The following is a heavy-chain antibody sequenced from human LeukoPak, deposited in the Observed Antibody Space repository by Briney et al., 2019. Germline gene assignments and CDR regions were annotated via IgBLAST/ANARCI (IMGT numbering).Heavy chain of an antibody. Sequence: SETLSLTCTVPGGSISSYYWSWIRQPPGKGLEWIGYIYYSGSTNYNPSLKSRVTISVDTSKNQFSLKLSSGTAADTAVYYCARGADYYDSSGYSTFFDYWGQGTLVTVSS. CDR3: ARGADYYDSSGYSTFFDY. CDR1: GGSISSYY. J-gene: IGHJ4*02. D-gene: IGHD3-22*01. CDR2: IYYSGST. V-gene: IGHV4-59*01.